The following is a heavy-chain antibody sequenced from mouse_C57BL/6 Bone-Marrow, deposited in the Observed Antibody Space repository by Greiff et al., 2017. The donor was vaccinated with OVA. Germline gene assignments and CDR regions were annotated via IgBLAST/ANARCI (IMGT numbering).Heavy chain of an antibody. V-gene: IGHV8-8*01. CDR2: IWRDDGK. CDR1: GFSLSTFGMG. Sequence: QVTLKVSGPGILQPSQTLSLTCSFSGFSLSTFGMGVGWIRQPSGKGLEWLAHIWRDDGKYYNPALKSRLTISKDTSKNQVFLKIANVDTADTATYYCARIIDGSSYWYFDVWGTGTTVTVSS. J-gene: IGHJ1*03. CDR3: ARIIDGSSYWYFDV. D-gene: IGHD1-1*01.